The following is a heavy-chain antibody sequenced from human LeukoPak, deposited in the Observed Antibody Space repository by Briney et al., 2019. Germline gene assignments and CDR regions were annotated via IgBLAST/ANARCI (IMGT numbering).Heavy chain of an antibody. D-gene: IGHD6-19*01. V-gene: IGHV3-23*01. CDR1: GFTFSSYA. CDR2: ISGSGGST. CDR3: VIPAVAGTNFDY. Sequence: GGSLRLSCAASGFTFSSYAMSWVRQAPGKGLEWVSAISGSGGSTYYADSVKGRFTISRDNSKNTLYLQMNSLRAEDTAVYYCVIPAVAGTNFDYWGQGTLVTVSS. J-gene: IGHJ4*02.